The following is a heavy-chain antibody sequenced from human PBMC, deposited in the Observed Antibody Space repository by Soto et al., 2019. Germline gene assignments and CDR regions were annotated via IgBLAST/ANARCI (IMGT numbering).Heavy chain of an antibody. CDR2: ISSSGYT. Sequence: QVQLQESGPGLVKPSETLSLTCTVSGGSISTNYWSWIRQPPGKGLEWIGYISSSGYTNYNASLKSRITMSIDTANTPVSLKLTSVTAADTAVYYCASLHGARFDPWGQGTLVTVSS. V-gene: IGHV4-4*08. CDR3: ASLHGARFDP. J-gene: IGHJ5*02. D-gene: IGHD4-17*01. CDR1: GGSISTNY.